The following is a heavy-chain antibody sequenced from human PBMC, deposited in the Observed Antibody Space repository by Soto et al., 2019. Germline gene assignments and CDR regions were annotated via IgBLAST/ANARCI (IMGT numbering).Heavy chain of an antibody. Sequence: QITLKESGPTLVKPTQTLTLTCTFSGFSLSTSGVGVGWIRHPPGKALEWLALIYWDDDKRYSPSLKSRLTITKDTSQTQVVLTMTNMYPVDTAKYYCSQGRPYSNRVDHIFDYWGQGTLVTVSS. CDR1: GFSLSTSGVG. V-gene: IGHV2-5*02. CDR2: IYWDDDK. CDR3: SQGRPYSNRVDHIFDY. D-gene: IGHD5-12*01. J-gene: IGHJ4*02.